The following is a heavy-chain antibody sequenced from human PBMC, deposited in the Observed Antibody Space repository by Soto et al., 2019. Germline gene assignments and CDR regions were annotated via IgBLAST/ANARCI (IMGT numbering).Heavy chain of an antibody. CDR3: ARLPHPGIAVAGTVY. Sequence: EVLLVESGGGLVQPGGSVRLSCAASGFTFITYWMSWVRQAPGKGLEWVANIKQDGSEQFYVDSVKGRFTISRDNAKNSLSLQMNSLRAEDTAVYFCARLPHPGIAVAGTVYWGQGTLVTVSS. V-gene: IGHV3-7*05. D-gene: IGHD6-19*01. CDR2: IKQDGSEQ. J-gene: IGHJ4*02. CDR1: GFTFITYW.